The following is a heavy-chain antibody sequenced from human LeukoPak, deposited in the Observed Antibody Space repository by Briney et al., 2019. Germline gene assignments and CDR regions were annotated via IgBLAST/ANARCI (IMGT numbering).Heavy chain of an antibody. D-gene: IGHD4-17*01. V-gene: IGHV3-23*01. CDR3: ARNDYGDYPLDY. Sequence: PGGSLRLSCAASGFTFSNFVMSWVRQAPGKGLQWGSAISGSGGHTYYTDSVKGRFTISRDNSKNTMYLQMNSLRAEDTAVYYCARNDYGDYPLDYWGQGTLVTVSS. J-gene: IGHJ4*02. CDR2: ISGSGGHT. CDR1: GFTFSNFV.